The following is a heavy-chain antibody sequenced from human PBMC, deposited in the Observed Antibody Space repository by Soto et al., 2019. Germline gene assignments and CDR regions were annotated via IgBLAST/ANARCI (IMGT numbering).Heavy chain of an antibody. CDR1: GFTFSSYA. CDR3: AKDPTRNTDNWFDP. CDR2: ISGSGGST. Sequence: PGGSLRLSCAASGFTFSSYAMSWVRQAPGKGLEWVSAISGSGGSTYYADSVKGRFTISRDNSKNTLYLQMSSLRAEDTAVYYCAKDPTRNTDNWFDPWGQGTLVTVSS. J-gene: IGHJ5*02. V-gene: IGHV3-23*01.